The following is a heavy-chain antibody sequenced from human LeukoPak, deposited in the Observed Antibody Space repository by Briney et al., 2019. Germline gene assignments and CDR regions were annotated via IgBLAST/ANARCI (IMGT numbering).Heavy chain of an antibody. Sequence: GGSLRLSCAASGFTFNSYGMHWVRQAPGKGLEWVALIWYDGTNEFYADSVKGHFTISRDNSKNTLYLQMNSLRAEDTAVYYCARDRSLGLLTPMKYWGQGTLVTVPS. CDR1: GFTFNSYG. CDR2: IWYDGTNE. CDR3: ARDRSLGLLTPMKY. D-gene: IGHD3-22*01. J-gene: IGHJ4*02. V-gene: IGHV3-33*01.